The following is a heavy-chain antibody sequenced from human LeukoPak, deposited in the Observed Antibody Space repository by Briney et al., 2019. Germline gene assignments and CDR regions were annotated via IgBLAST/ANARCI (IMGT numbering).Heavy chain of an antibody. CDR1: GFTFSNAW. D-gene: IGHD2-21*02. CDR3: TTAVVVTSRSGGFFDY. CDR2: IKSKTDGATT. J-gene: IGHJ4*02. V-gene: IGHV3-15*01. Sequence: PGGSLRLSCAASGFTFSNAWMSWVRQAPGKGLEWVGRIKSKTDGATTDYAAPVKGRFTISRDDSKTTLYLQMNSLKTEDTAVYYCTTAVVVTSRSGGFFDYWGQGTLVTVSS.